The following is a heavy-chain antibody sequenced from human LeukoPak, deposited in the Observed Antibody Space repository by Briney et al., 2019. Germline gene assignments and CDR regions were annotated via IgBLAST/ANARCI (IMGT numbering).Heavy chain of an antibody. V-gene: IGHV3-21*06. Sequence: GGSLRLSCAASGFTFSSYSMNWVRQAPGKGLEWVSSISRSSSYIYYADSVKGRFTISRDNAKNSLYLQMNSLRAEDTAVYYCVRRGLIVTEYLERWGQGTLVIVSS. D-gene: IGHD3-10*01. CDR3: VRRGLIVTEYLER. CDR1: GFTFSSYS. J-gene: IGHJ1*01. CDR2: ISRSSSYI.